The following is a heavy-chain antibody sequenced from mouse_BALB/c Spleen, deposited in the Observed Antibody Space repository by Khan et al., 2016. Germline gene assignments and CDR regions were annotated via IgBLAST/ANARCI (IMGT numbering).Heavy chain of an antibody. CDR3: ARLRDWYFDV. J-gene: IGHJ1*01. V-gene: IGHV3-1*02. CDR2: IHYSGPT. CDR1: GSSITSGYS. Sequence: QLEESGPDLVKPSQSLSLTCTVTGSSITSGYSWHWIRQFPGNNLEWLGYIHYSGPTNYNPSLKSRISIPRDTSKNQFFLQLNSVTTEDTATCDCARLRDWYFDVWGAGTTVTVSS.